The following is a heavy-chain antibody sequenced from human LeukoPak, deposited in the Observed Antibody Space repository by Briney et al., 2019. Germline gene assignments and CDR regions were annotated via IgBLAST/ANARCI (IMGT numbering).Heavy chain of an antibody. CDR1: GFTVSSTY. CDR3: ARGSRDGSGSYYRHFDY. Sequence: GGSLRLSCAASGFTVSSTYLSWVRQAPGKGLEWVSVIYSGGGTYYADSVKGRFTISRDNSKNTVYLQMNSLRAEDTAVYYCARGSRDGSGSYYRHFDYWGQGTLVTVSS. J-gene: IGHJ4*02. V-gene: IGHV3-53*01. D-gene: IGHD3-10*01. CDR2: IYSGGGT.